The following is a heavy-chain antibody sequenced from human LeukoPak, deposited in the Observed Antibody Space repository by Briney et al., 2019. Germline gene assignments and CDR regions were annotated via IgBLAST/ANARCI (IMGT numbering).Heavy chain of an antibody. CDR3: AKDSHWILFDD. Sequence: GGSLRLSCGASGFIFDTHDMHWVRQAPGKGLEWVSGIGGSGTRTYYADSVKGRFTISRDNSKNTLYLQMNSLRDEDTAVYYCAKDSHWILFDDWGQGTLVTVSS. V-gene: IGHV3-23*01. CDR2: IGGSGTRT. D-gene: IGHD2-2*03. CDR1: GFIFDTHD. J-gene: IGHJ4*02.